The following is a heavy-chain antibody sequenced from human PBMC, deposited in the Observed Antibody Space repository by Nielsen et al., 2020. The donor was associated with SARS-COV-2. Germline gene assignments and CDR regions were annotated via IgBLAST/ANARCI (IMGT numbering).Heavy chain of an antibody. J-gene: IGHJ6*02. V-gene: IGHV3-30*04. CDR2: ILHYGGNV. Sequence: GESLKISCTASGFSFMTYNMHWVRQAPGKGLEWVAAILHYGGNVYHADSVKGRFTISRDNSRNTLYLQMNTLRPEDTAVYSCARDAYGDLIYGMDVWGRGTTVIVSS. CDR3: ARDAYGDLIYGMDV. CDR1: GFSFMTYN. D-gene: IGHD4-17*01.